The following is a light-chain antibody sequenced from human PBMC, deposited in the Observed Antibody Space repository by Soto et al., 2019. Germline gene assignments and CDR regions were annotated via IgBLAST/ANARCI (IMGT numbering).Light chain of an antibody. V-gene: IGKV3D-15*01. CDR1: QNIASS. J-gene: IGKJ5*01. CDR2: AAS. Sequence: EIVMTQSPASLSVSPGESATLSCRASQNIASSLAWYQQHPGQAPRLLIFAASTRATGIPARFSGRGSGTEFTLPIGSLQSEDSAVYFCQQYYNWPPITFGQGTRLE. CDR3: QQYYNWPPIT.